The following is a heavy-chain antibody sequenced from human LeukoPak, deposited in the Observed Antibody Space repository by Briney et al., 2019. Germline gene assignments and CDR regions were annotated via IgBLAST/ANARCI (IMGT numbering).Heavy chain of an antibody. CDR3: ARPDCSGGGCYLLDN. CDR1: GYSFSNYW. Sequence: GESLKISCQCSGYSFSNYWISWVRQMPGKGLEWMGRIDPSDSSTNYSPSFQGHVTISADKSISTAHLQWSSLEASDTAMYYCARPDCSGGGCYLLDNWGQGTLVTVSS. V-gene: IGHV5-10-1*01. D-gene: IGHD2-15*01. J-gene: IGHJ4*02. CDR2: IDPSDSST.